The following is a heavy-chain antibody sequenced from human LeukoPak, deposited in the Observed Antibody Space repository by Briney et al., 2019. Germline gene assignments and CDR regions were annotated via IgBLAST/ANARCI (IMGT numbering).Heavy chain of an antibody. D-gene: IGHD3-10*01. J-gene: IGHJ6*03. V-gene: IGHV1-2*02. Sequence: ASVKVSCKASGYTFTGYYMHWVRQAPGQGLEWMGWINPNSGGTNYAQKFQGRVTMTRDTSISTAYTELSRLRSDDTAVYYCARDTDYGSGTDMDVWGKGTTVTVSS. CDR2: INPNSGGT. CDR1: GYTFTGYY. CDR3: ARDTDYGSGTDMDV.